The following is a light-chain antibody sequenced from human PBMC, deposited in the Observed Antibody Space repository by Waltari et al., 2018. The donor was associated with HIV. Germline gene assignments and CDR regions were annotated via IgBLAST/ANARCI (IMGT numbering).Light chain of an antibody. Sequence: QSALTQPASVSGSPGQSITISCTGTSSDVGSYNVVSWYQQHPGKAPKLMIYEVTKRPSGVSNRFSGSKSGNTASLTISGLHAEDEADYYCCSYAGRSTHVFGTGTKVTVL. CDR2: EVT. J-gene: IGLJ1*01. CDR1: SSDVGSYNV. V-gene: IGLV2-23*02. CDR3: CSYAGRSTHV.